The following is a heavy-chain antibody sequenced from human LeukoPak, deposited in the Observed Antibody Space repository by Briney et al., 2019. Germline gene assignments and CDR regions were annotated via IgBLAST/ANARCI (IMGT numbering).Heavy chain of an antibody. CDR2: ISSSSTYI. CDR1: GFTFSAYS. V-gene: IGHV3-21*01. Sequence: PGGSLRLSCAVSGFTFSAYSMNWVRQAPGKGLEWVSSISSSSTYIYYVDSVKGRFTISRDNTKNSLFLQMNSLRAEDTAVYYCVRECGGRCYDAFDIWGQGTMVTVSS. CDR3: VRECGGRCYDAFDI. J-gene: IGHJ3*02. D-gene: IGHD2-15*01.